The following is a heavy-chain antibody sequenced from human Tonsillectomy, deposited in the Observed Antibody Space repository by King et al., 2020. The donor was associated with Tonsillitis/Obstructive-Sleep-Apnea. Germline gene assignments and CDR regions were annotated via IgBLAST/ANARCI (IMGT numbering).Heavy chain of an antibody. V-gene: IGHV4-59*01. CDR2: FYYGGST. CDR3: VTVSPNGDNVD. CDR1: GGSISRYY. Sequence: QLQESGPGLVKPSETLSLTCTVSGGSISRYYYTWIRQPPGKGLEWIGYFYYGGSTNYNPSLKSRVTISVDTSKHQFSLKLTSVTAADTAVYYCVTVSPNGDNVDWGQGTLVTVSS. D-gene: IGHD4-17*01. J-gene: IGHJ4*02.